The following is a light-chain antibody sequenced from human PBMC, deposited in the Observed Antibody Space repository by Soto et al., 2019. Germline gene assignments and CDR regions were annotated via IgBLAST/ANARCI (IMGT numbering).Light chain of an antibody. V-gene: IGLV3-27*01. CDR1: VLAKKY. Sequence: SYELTQPSSVSVSPGQTARITCSGDVLAKKYARWFQQKAGQAPMLVIYKDTERPSGIPERFSGSSSSSVTTVTLTISGAQVEDEADYYCYSGTDNTRIFGGGTKLTVL. CDR3: YSGTDNTRI. J-gene: IGLJ2*01. CDR2: KDT.